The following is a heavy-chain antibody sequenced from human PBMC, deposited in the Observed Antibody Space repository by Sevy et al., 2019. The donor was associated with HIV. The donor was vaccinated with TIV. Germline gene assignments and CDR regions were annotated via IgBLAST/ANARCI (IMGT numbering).Heavy chain of an antibody. CDR1: GYTFSNYI. J-gene: IGHJ1*01. CDR3: ARAPSGSQGPGQYFQH. Sequence: ASVKVSCKASGYTFSNYIITWVRQAPGQGLEWMGRISTYNTNYAQKFQGRVTMTTDTSMSTVYMELRSLRSDDTAVYYCARAPSGSQGPGQYFQHWGQGTLVTVSS. CDR2: ISTYNT. V-gene: IGHV1-18*01. D-gene: IGHD1-26*01.